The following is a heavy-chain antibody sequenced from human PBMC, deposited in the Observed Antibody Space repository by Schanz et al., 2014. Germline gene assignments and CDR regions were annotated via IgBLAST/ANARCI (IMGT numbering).Heavy chain of an antibody. CDR1: GYSFSDYD. Sequence: VQLVESGGGVVQPGGSLRLSCVGSGYSFSDYDMYWIRQAPGKGLEWLAFLRSDGSRRDYADSVKGRFTISRDNSRNTLSLQMSSLRPEDTAVYSCAKDPPRGVRTPIKPTLDYWGQGTRVTVS. D-gene: IGHD3-10*01. J-gene: IGHJ4*02. V-gene: IGHV3-30*02. CDR2: LRSDGSRR. CDR3: AKDPPRGVRTPIKPTLDY.